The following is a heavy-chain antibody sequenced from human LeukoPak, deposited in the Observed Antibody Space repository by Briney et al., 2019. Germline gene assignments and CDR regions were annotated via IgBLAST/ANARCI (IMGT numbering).Heavy chain of an antibody. CDR1: GGSISSHY. V-gene: IGHV4-59*11. CDR2: IYYSGST. J-gene: IGHJ4*02. CDR3: ARESADLIDY. Sequence: SETLSLTCTVSGGSISSHYWSWIRQPPGEGLEWIGYIYYSGSTNYNPSPKSRVTISVDTSKNQFSLKLSSVTAADTAVYYCARESADLIDYWGQGTLVTVSS.